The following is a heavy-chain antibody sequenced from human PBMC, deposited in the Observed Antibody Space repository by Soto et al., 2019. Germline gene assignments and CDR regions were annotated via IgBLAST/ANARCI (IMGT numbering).Heavy chain of an antibody. Sequence: ASVKVSCKASGYTFTSYGISWVRQAPGQGLEWMGWISAYNGNTDYAQKLQGRVTMTTDTSTSTAYMELRSLRSDDTAVYYCARHSGSYSQQNWFAPWGQGTLVTVSS. V-gene: IGHV1-18*01. CDR1: GYTFTSYG. CDR3: ARHSGSYSQQNWFAP. CDR2: ISAYNGNT. J-gene: IGHJ5*02. D-gene: IGHD1-26*01.